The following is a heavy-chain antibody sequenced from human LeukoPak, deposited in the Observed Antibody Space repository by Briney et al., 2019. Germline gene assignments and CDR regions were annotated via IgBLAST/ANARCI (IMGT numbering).Heavy chain of an antibody. Sequence: SETLSLTCAAYGGSFSGYYWSWIRQPPGKGLEWIGEINHSGSTNYNPSLKSRVTISVDTSKNQFSLKLSSVTAADTAVYYCARAVYDSSGYYLSHYFDYWGQGTLVTVSS. V-gene: IGHV4-34*01. CDR3: ARAVYDSSGYYLSHYFDY. CDR1: GGSFSGYY. CDR2: INHSGST. D-gene: IGHD3-22*01. J-gene: IGHJ4*02.